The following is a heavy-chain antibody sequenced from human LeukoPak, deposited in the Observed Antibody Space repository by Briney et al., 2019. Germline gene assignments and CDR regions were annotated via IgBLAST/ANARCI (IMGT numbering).Heavy chain of an antibody. Sequence: ASVKVSCKASGYTFTSYYMHWVRQAPGQGLEWMGIINPSGGSTSYAQKFQGRVTMTRDTSTSTAYMEVRSLRADDTAVYYCARADYSNSNIGLEYWGQGTLVTVSS. CDR2: INPSGGST. CDR1: GYTFTSYY. D-gene: IGHD3-22*01. J-gene: IGHJ4*02. V-gene: IGHV1-46*01. CDR3: ARADYSNSNIGLEY.